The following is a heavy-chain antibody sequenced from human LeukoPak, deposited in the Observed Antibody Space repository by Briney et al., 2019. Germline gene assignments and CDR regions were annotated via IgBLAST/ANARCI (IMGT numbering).Heavy chain of an antibody. CDR1: GFTFSSYW. V-gene: IGHV3-74*01. J-gene: IGHJ4*02. CDR3: ARDEARLGFFDY. Sequence: GGSLRLSCAASGFTFSSYWMHWVRRAPGKGLVWVSRINSDGSSTSYADSVKGRFTISRDNAKNTLYLQMNSLRAEDTAVYYCARDEARLGFFDYWGQGTLVTVSS. D-gene: IGHD6-19*01. CDR2: INSDGSST.